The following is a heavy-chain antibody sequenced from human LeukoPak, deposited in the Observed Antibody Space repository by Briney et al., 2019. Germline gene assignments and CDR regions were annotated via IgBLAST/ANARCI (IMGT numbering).Heavy chain of an antibody. Sequence: SQTLSLTRTLSGGSISSGVYCCRWARQPPGKGLGWIQYMYYSESPSYHPSLKDRVTIPVDTSKNQFCLKLSSLTAADTAVYYCARPYPCSSTSCYEGGDAFDIWGKGTMVTVSS. CDR2: MYYSESP. J-gene: IGHJ3*02. CDR3: ARPYPCSSTSCYEGGDAFDI. D-gene: IGHD2-2*01. V-gene: IGHV4-30-4*01. CDR1: GGSISSGVYC.